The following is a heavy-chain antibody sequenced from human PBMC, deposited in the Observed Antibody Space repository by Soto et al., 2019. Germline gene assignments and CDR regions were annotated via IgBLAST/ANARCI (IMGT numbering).Heavy chain of an antibody. J-gene: IGHJ4*02. D-gene: IGHD3-9*01. CDR1: GFPFSTYA. Sequence: QVQLVESGGGVVQPGRSLRLSCAASGFPFSTYAMHWVRRAPGKGLEWVAVVSYDGRQKYHGDSVKGGFSISRDNSKNTLYLQMNGLRVEDSAIYYCAKVAVQYFDWLSGGIDSWGQGTLVTVSS. CDR3: AKVAVQYFDWLSGGIDS. V-gene: IGHV3-30*18. CDR2: VSYDGRQK.